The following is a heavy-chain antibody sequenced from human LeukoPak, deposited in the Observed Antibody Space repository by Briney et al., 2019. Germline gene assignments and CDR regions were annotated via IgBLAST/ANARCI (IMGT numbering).Heavy chain of an antibody. CDR1: GFTFSSYA. D-gene: IGHD1-14*01. V-gene: IGHV3-30-3*01. CDR2: ISYDGSNK. Sequence: GRSLRLSCAASGFTFSSYAMHWVRQAPGKGLEWVAVISYDGSNKYYADSVKGRFTISRDNSKNTLYLQMNSLRAEDTAVYYCARDSNRRGSYFYYWGQGTLVTVSS. CDR3: ARDSNRRGSYFYY. J-gene: IGHJ4*02.